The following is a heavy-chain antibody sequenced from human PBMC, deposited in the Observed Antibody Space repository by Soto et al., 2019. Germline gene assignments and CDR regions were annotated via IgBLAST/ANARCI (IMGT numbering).Heavy chain of an antibody. D-gene: IGHD2-2*01. CDR2: INPSGGST. V-gene: IGHV1-46*01. CDR3: TRDGGSFSSTSCYSGGDYMDV. Sequence: QVQLVQSGAEVKKPGASVKVSCKASGYTFTSYYMHWVRQAPGQGLEWMGIINPSGGSTSYAQKLRGRVTNTRDTYTTKCFMAWIRLRSEDSAVYYFTRDGGSFSSTSCYSGGDYMDVWGKGTTVTVSS. CDR1: GYTFTSYY. J-gene: IGHJ6*03.